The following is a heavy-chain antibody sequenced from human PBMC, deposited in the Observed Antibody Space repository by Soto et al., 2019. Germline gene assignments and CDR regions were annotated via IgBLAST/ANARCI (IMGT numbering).Heavy chain of an antibody. CDR1: GYSFTSYW. CDR3: ARLFLGYCSSTSCSRDYYYYGMDV. V-gene: IGHV5-10-1*01. D-gene: IGHD2-2*01. J-gene: IGHJ6*02. CDR2: IDPSDSYT. Sequence: ESLKISCKGSGYSFTSYWISWVRQMPGKGLEWMGRIDPSDSYTNYSPSFQGHVTISADKSISTAYLQWSSLKASDTAMYYCARLFLGYCSSTSCSRDYYYYGMDVWGQGTTVTVS.